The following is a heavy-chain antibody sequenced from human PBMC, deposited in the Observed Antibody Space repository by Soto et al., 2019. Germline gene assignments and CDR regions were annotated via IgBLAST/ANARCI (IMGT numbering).Heavy chain of an antibody. D-gene: IGHD5-12*01. CDR3: ARVLVATAVYFDY. CDR2: IYYSGST. CDR1: GGSISSGDYY. V-gene: IGHV4-30-4*01. Sequence: SETLSLTCTVSGGSISSGDYYWSWIRQPPGKGLEWIGYIYYSGSTYYNPSLKSRVTISVDTSKNQFSLKLSSVTAADTAVYYCARVLVATAVYFDYWGQGTLVTVSS. J-gene: IGHJ4*02.